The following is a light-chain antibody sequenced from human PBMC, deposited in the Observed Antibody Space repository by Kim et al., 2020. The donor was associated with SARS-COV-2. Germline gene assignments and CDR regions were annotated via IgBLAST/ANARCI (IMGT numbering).Light chain of an antibody. CDR2: DAS. J-gene: IGKJ4*01. CDR3: QQSSSWPLT. CDR1: QTVTTY. V-gene: IGKV3-11*01. Sequence: EIVLTQSPATLSLSPGERATLSCRASQTVTTYLAWYQQKPGQAPRLLIYDASTRATDIPLRFSGSGSGTDFTLTIGSLEPEDFAVYYCQQSSSWPLTFGGGTKVDIK.